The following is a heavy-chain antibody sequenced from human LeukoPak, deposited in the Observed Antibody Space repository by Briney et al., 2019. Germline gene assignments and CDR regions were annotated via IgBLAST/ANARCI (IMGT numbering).Heavy chain of an antibody. Sequence: SVKVSCKASGGTFSSYAISWVRQAPGQGLEWMGGIIPIFGTANYAQKFQGRVTITTDESTSTAYMELSSLRSEDTAVYYCARDRRTTVVTQGIDAFDIWGQGTMVTVSS. J-gene: IGHJ3*02. D-gene: IGHD4-23*01. CDR1: GGTFSSYA. CDR2: IIPIFGTA. V-gene: IGHV1-69*05. CDR3: ARDRRTTVVTQGIDAFDI.